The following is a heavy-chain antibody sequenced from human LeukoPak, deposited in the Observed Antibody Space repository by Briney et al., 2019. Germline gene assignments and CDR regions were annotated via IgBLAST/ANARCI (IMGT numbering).Heavy chain of an antibody. V-gene: IGHV4-4*07. J-gene: IGHJ4*02. CDR3: ARDRAGNDSVVRLDY. D-gene: IGHD2-15*01. Sequence: SETPSLTCSVTGASMQNYYWSWIRQPAGRGLEWIGRIYSFGMTDYNPSLTSRVTMSVDTSKNQFSLTLRSMTAADTAMYYCARDRAGNDSVVRLDYWGQGILVTVSS. CDR2: IYSFGMT. CDR1: GASMQNYY.